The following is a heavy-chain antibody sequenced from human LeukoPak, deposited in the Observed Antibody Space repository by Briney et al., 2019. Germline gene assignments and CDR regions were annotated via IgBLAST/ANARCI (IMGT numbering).Heavy chain of an antibody. J-gene: IGHJ4*02. D-gene: IGHD1-1*01. CDR1: GGSISSCSYY. Sequence: PSETLSLTCTVSGGSISSCSYYWGWIRQPPGKGLEWIGSIYYSGSTYYNPSLKSRVTISVDTSKNQFSLKLSSVTAADTAVYYCARQGTAAPYYFDYWGQGTLVTVSS. CDR3: ARQGTAAPYYFDY. V-gene: IGHV4-39*01. CDR2: IYYSGST.